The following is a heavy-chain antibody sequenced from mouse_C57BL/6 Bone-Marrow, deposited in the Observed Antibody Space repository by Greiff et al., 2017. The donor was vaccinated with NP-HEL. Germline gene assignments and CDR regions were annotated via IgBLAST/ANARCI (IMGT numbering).Heavy chain of an antibody. J-gene: IGHJ4*01. CDR1: GYTFTSYW. D-gene: IGHD1-1*01. CDR3: ARSDYDGSSRYYYAMDY. CDR2: IYPSDSET. V-gene: IGHV1-61*01. Sequence: QVQLQQPGAELVRPGSSVKLSCKASGYTFTSYWMDWVKQRPGQGLEWIGNIYPSDSETHYNQKFKDKATLPVDKSSSTAYMQLSSLTSEDSAVYYCARSDYDGSSRYYYAMDYWGQGTSVTVS.